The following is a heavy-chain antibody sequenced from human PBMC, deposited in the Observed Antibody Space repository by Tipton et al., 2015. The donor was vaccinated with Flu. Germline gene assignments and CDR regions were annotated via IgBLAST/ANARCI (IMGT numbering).Heavy chain of an antibody. J-gene: IGHJ5*02. CDR1: GGSISSGGYY. V-gene: IGHV4-31*03. CDR3: ARDLLPAVELYGSGGSFPGS. Sequence: TLSLTCTVSGGSISSGGYYWSWIRQHPGKGLEWIGYIYYSGSTYYNPSLKSRVTISVDTSKNQFSLKLGSVPAADTAVYYCARDLLPAVELYGSGGSFPGSWGQGTLVTVSS. D-gene: IGHD3-10*01. CDR2: IYYSGST.